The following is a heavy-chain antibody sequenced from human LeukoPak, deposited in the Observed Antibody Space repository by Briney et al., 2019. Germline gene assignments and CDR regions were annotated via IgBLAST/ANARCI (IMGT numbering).Heavy chain of an antibody. CDR3: AKEKEWFGESIVATIFDY. D-gene: IGHD5-12*01. Sequence: PGRSLRLSCAASGFTFSSYGMHWVRQAPGKGLEWVAVISYDGSNKYYADSVKGRFTISRDNSKNTLYLQMNSLRAEDTAVYYCAKEKEWFGESIVATIFDYWGQGTLVTVSP. V-gene: IGHV3-30*18. CDR1: GFTFSSYG. CDR2: ISYDGSNK. J-gene: IGHJ4*02.